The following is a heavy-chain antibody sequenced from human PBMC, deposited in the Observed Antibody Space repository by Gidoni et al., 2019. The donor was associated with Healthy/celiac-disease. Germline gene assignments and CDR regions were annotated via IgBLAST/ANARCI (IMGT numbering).Heavy chain of an antibody. CDR2: INPSGGST. J-gene: IGHJ6*02. D-gene: IGHD6-13*01. CDR1: GYTFTSYY. V-gene: IGHV1-46*01. Sequence: QVQLVQSGAEVKKPGASVKVSCKASGYTFTSYYMHWVRQAPGQGLEWMGIINPSGGSTSYAQKFQGRVTMTRDTSTSTVYMELSSLRSEDTAVYYCARVGDLIAAAGTRPYYYGMDVWGQGTTVTVSS. CDR3: ARVGDLIAAAGTRPYYYGMDV.